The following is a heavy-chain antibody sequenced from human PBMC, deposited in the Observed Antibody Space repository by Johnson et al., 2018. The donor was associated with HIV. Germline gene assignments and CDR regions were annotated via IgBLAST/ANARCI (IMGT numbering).Heavy chain of an antibody. D-gene: IGHD3-10*01. CDR1: GFTFSSYD. CDR2: IGTAGDT. J-gene: IGHJ3*02. CDR3: AIGRGEFPRHAFDI. Sequence: VQLVESGGGVVQPGRSLRLSCAASGFTFSSYDMHWVRQATGKGLEWVSAIGTAGDTYYADSVKGRFTISRDNSKNTLYLHMNSLRADDTAVYYCAIGRGEFPRHAFDIWGQGTMVTVSS. V-gene: IGHV3-13*01.